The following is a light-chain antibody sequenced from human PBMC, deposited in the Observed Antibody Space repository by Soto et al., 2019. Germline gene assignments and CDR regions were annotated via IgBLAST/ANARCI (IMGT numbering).Light chain of an antibody. CDR1: QGISSY. CDR3: QQLNSYPPCT. Sequence: QLTQSPSSLSASVGDRVTITCRASQGISSYLAWYQQKPVQAPKLLLYAASTLQSGVPSRFSGSGSGTDFTLTISGLQPEAFATYYCQQLNSYPPCTFGQGTKLESK. CDR2: AAS. V-gene: IGKV1-9*01. J-gene: IGKJ2*02.